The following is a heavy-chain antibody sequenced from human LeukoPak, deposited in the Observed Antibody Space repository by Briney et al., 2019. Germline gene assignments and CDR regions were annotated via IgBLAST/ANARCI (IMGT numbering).Heavy chain of an antibody. V-gene: IGHV4-34*01. Sequence: KPSETLSLTCAVYGGSFSGYYWSWIRQPPGKGLEWIGNIYHSGSTYYNPSLKSRVTISVDTSKNQFSLKLSSVTAADTAVYYCARVYYSAYLYYYYMDVWGKGTTVTVSS. CDR2: IYHSGST. CDR1: GGSFSGYY. J-gene: IGHJ6*03. D-gene: IGHD5-12*01. CDR3: ARVYYSAYLYYYYMDV.